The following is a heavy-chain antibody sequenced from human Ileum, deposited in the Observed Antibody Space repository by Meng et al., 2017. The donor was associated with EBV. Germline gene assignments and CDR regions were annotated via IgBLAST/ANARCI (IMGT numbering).Heavy chain of an antibody. CDR1: GFTFSGSP. V-gene: IGHV3-73*02. Sequence: EVLFVASGGCLLQPGGSLIRPCAAAGFTFSGSPMHWVRQASGKGLEWVGRIRDKANSYETGYGASVKGRFTISRDDSKNTAFLQMNSLKNEDTAVYYCTRQVIGTAALDPWGQGTLVTVSS. CDR3: TRQVIGTAALDP. J-gene: IGHJ5*02. CDR2: IRDKANSYET. D-gene: IGHD1-20*01.